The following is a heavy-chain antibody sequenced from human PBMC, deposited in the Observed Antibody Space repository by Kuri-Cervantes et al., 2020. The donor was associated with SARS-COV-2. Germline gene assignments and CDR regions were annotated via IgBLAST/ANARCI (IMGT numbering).Heavy chain of an antibody. V-gene: IGHV3-48*03. Sequence: GESLKISCAASGFTFSNYAMYWVRQAPGKGLEWVSYISSSGSTIYYADSVKGRFTISRDNAKNSLYLQMNSLRAEDTAVYYCARTYDFWSGYSSALIDYWGQGTLVTVSS. CDR1: GFTFSNYA. CDR2: ISSSGSTI. CDR3: ARTYDFWSGYSSALIDY. J-gene: IGHJ4*02. D-gene: IGHD3-3*01.